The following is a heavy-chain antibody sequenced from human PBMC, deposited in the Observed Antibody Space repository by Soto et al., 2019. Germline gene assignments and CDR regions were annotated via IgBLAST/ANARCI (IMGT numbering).Heavy chain of an antibody. D-gene: IGHD3-10*01. CDR3: ERDKMIDEFGLGSLDY. V-gene: IGHV1-18*04. Sequence: SVKVACNASGYTFASFGVXSVRQSPGQGPESMGWISGYNGKTKYAQKVQGRVTMTTDTSTNKAYMELRSLRSDDAAVYYCERDKMIDEFGLGSLDYWGQGTVVTVSS. J-gene: IGHJ4*02. CDR2: ISGYNGKT. CDR1: GYTFASFG.